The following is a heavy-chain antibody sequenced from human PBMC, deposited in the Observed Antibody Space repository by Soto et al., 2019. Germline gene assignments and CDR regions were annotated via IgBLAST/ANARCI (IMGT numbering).Heavy chain of an antibody. CDR3: AKDLPSGRFLEWLLGWFDP. CDR1: GFTFSSYA. V-gene: IGHV3-23*01. J-gene: IGHJ5*02. D-gene: IGHD3-3*01. Sequence: GGSLRLSCAASGFTFSSYAMSWVRQAPGKGLEWVSAISGSGGSTYYADSVKGRFTISRDNSKNTLYLQMNSLRAEDTAVYYCAKDLPSGRFLEWLLGWFDPWGQGTLVTVSS. CDR2: ISGSGGST.